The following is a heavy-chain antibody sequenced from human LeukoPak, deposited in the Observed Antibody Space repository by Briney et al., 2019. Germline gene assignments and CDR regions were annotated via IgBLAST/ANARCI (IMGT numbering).Heavy chain of an antibody. CDR2: ISGSGGST. Sequence: GGSLRLSCAVSGFTFSSYAMSWVRQAPGKGLEWVSAISGSGGSTYYADSVKGRFTISRDNSKNTLYLQMNSLRAEDTAVYYCAKPYYYDSSGYYYYYYMDVWGKGTTVTVSS. D-gene: IGHD3-22*01. CDR3: AKPYYYDSSGYYYYYYMDV. J-gene: IGHJ6*03. CDR1: GFTFSSYA. V-gene: IGHV3-23*01.